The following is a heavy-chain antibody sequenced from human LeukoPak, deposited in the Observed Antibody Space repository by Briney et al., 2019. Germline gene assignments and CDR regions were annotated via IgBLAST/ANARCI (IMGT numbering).Heavy chain of an antibody. CDR3: AGEVGATTSDY. D-gene: IGHD1-26*01. Sequence: PGGSLRLSCAASGFTFSSYSMNWVRQAPGKGLEWVSYISSSSSTIYYADSVKGRFTISRDNAKNSLYLQMNSLRAEDTAVYYCAGEVGATTSDYWGQGTLVTVSS. CDR1: GFTFSSYS. CDR2: ISSSSSTI. V-gene: IGHV3-48*04. J-gene: IGHJ4*02.